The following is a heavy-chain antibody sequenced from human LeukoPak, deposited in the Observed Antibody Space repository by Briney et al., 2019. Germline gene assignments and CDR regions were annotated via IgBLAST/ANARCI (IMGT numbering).Heavy chain of an antibody. D-gene: IGHD3-9*01. CDR2: IYYSGST. V-gene: IGHV4-59*01. CDR1: GGSISSYY. J-gene: IGHJ4*02. CDR3: ARGGFDLYYLDY. Sequence: SETLSLTCTVSGGSISSYYWSWIRQPPGKGLEWIGYIYYSGSTNYNPSLKSRVTISVDTSKNQFSLKLSSVTAADTAVYYCARGGFDLYYLDYWGQGTLVTVSS.